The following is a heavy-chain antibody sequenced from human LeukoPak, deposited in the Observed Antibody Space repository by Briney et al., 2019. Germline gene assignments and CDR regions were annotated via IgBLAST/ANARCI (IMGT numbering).Heavy chain of an antibody. D-gene: IGHD5-12*01. J-gene: IGHJ4*02. CDR2: IWYDGSNK. CDR1: GFTFSSYG. Sequence: QPGGSLRLSCAASGFTFSSYGTDSVRQAPGRGLGWEAVIWYDGSNKYYADSVKGRFTISRDNSKNPLYLQMNSLRAEDTAVYYCAKDRAYSGYDAFDYWGQGTLVTVS. V-gene: IGHV3-33*06. CDR3: AKDRAYSGYDAFDY.